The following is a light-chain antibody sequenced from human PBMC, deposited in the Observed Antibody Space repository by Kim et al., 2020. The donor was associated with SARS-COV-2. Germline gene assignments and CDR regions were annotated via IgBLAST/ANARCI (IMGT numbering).Light chain of an antibody. CDR2: KAS. J-gene: IGKJ4*01. CDR3: QQYTSSPLT. Sequence: ASVGDRVTPACRASQSICSWLAWYKQKPGRAPKLLSYKASSLERGVPYRGSGSGFGTEFTLTISSLQPDELAIYYCQQYTSSPLTFGGGTKVDIK. CDR1: QSICSW. V-gene: IGKV1-5*03.